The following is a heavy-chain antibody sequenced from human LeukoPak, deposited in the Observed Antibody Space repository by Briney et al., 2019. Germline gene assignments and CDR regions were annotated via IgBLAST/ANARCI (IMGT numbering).Heavy chain of an antibody. CDR1: GYTFTGYY. CDR3: ARALLGYCSGGSCYYNWFDP. V-gene: IGHV1-2*02. Sequence: ASVKVSCKASGYTFTGYYMHGVRQAPGQGLEWMGWINPNSGGTNYAQKLQGRVTMATDTSTSTAYMELRSLRSDDTAVYYCARALLGYCSGGSCYYNWFDPWGQGTLVTVSS. CDR2: INPNSGGT. D-gene: IGHD2-15*01. J-gene: IGHJ5*02.